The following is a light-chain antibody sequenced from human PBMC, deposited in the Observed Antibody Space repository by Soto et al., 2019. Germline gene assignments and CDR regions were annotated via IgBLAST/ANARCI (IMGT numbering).Light chain of an antibody. CDR1: QSIDTY. J-gene: IGKJ1*01. CDR3: QQNQDIPPT. CDR2: VSS. Sequence: DIQMTQSPSSLSASVGDRVTVTCRASQSIDTYLNWYQQRPGQAPKLLIYVSSTLQSGVPSRFSRSGSGTHFTLTIRSLQPEDFATYYCQQNQDIPPTFGQGTRVE. V-gene: IGKV1-39*01.